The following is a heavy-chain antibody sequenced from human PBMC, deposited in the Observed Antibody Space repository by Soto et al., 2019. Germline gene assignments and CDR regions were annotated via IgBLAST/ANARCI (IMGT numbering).Heavy chain of an antibody. CDR3: ARDLIAVTNRDRAFDI. D-gene: IGHD4-17*01. V-gene: IGHV3-21*01. CDR2: ISSSSSYI. CDR1: GFTFSSYS. Sequence: GGSLRLSCAASGFTFSSYSMNWVRQAPGKGLEWVSSISSSSSYIYYADSVKGRFTISRDNAKNSLYLQMNSLRAEDTAVYYCARDLIAVTNRDRAFDIWGQGTMVTVSS. J-gene: IGHJ3*02.